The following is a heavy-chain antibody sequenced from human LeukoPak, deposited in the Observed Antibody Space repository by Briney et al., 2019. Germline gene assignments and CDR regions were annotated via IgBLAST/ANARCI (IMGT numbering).Heavy chain of an antibody. CDR1: GYRFTNYW. J-gene: IGHJ4*02. D-gene: IGHD5-18*01. CDR3: ARQVDTAMVTPFDY. CDR2: IYPGDSDT. Sequence: GESLKISCKGSGYRFTNYWIGWVRQMPGKGLEWMGIIYPGDSDTRYSPSFQGQVTISADKSISTAYLQWSSLKASDTAMYYCARQVDTAMVTPFDYWGQGTLVTVSS. V-gene: IGHV5-51*01.